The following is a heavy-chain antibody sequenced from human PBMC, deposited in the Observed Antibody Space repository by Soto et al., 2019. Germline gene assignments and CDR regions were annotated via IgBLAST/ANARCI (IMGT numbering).Heavy chain of an antibody. D-gene: IGHD3-22*01. J-gene: IGHJ4*02. Sequence: ASVKVSCKASGYTFTSYGISWVRQAPGQGLEWMGWISAYNGNTNYAQKLQGRVTMTTDTSTSTAYMELRSLRSDDTAVYYCARDPLYYYDSSGYGDYWGQGTLVTVSS. V-gene: IGHV1-18*01. CDR2: ISAYNGNT. CDR3: ARDPLYYYDSSGYGDY. CDR1: GYTFTSYG.